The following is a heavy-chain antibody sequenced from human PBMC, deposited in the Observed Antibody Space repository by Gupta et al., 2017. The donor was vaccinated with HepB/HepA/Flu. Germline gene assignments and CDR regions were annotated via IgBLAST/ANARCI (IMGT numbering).Heavy chain of an antibody. CDR3: ARHSYQLLVPYFDY. Sequence: QPQLQESGPGLVKPSETLSLTCTVSDDSISTTTYYWGWIRKPPGKGLEWIGSISYSGYTYNNESLKSRTTISLDTSKNLFSLKLRSVTAADTAVYYCARHSYQLLVPYFDYWGQGTLV. J-gene: IGHJ4*02. CDR2: ISYSGYT. D-gene: IGHD2-8*02. CDR1: DDSISTTTYY. V-gene: IGHV4-39*01.